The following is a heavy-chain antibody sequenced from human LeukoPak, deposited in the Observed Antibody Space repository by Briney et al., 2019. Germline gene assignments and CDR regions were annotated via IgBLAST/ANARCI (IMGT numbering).Heavy chain of an antibody. CDR1: GGSISSSSYY. CDR3: ARDLDHSSGYFVGDY. D-gene: IGHD3-22*01. J-gene: IGHJ4*02. CDR2: IYYSGST. Sequence: PSETLSLTCTVSGGSISSSSYYWGWIRQPPGKGLEWIGSIYYSGSTYYNPSLKSRVTISVDMSKNQFSLKLSSVTAADTAVYYCARDLDHSSGYFVGDYWGQETLVTVSS. V-gene: IGHV4-39*07.